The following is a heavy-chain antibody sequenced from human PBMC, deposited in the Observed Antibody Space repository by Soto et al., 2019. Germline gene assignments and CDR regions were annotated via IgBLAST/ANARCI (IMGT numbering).Heavy chain of an antibody. V-gene: IGHV4-30-4*01. J-gene: IGHJ6*02. CDR3: ARVGFGELLAHGMDV. D-gene: IGHD3-10*01. CDR2: IYYSGST. CDR1: GGSISSGDYY. Sequence: QVQLQESGPGLVKPSQTLSLTCTVSGGSISSGDYYWSWIRQPPGKGLEWIGYIYYSGSTYYNPSLMSRVTISVDTSKNQFSLKLSSVTDADTAVYYCARVGFGELLAHGMDVWGQGTTVTVSS.